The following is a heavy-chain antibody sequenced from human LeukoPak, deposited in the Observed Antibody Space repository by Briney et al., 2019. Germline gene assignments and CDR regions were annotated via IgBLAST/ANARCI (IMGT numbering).Heavy chain of an antibody. CDR2: INHSGST. CDR1: GGAFSGYY. J-gene: IGHJ5*02. Sequence: SLTCAGYGGAFSGYYWRWVRQPPGKGLGWVGGINHSGSTNYNPSLKSRVTISVDTSKNQFSLKLSSVTAADTAVYYCARGYCSGGSCYSWFDPWGQGTLVTVSS. CDR3: ARGYCSGGSCYSWFDP. V-gene: IGHV4-34*01. D-gene: IGHD2-15*01.